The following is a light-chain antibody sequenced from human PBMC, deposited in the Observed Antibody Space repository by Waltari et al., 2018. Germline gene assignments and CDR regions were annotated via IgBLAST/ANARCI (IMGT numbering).Light chain of an antibody. J-gene: IGLJ3*02. CDR3: FSAADNNWV. CDR1: ILAKKY. CDR2: EDR. V-gene: IGLV3-27*01. Sequence: SYELTQPSSVSVSPGQTAKILCSGDILAKKYARWFQQKPGQAPLPLMYEDRGRPSEIPGRFSGSSSGTTVTLTITGAHVDDVADYYCFSAADNNWVFGGGTKLTVL.